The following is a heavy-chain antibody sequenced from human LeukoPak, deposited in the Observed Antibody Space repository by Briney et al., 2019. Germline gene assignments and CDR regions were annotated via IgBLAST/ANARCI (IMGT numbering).Heavy chain of an antibody. Sequence: PGGSLRLSCVVSGFTFRSYWMTWVRQAPGKGLEWVANIKHDGSEKYHVASVKGQFTISRDNSQNSLYLQMNSLRPEDTAVYYCARGAGQDDPDYWGQGTLVTVSS. D-gene: IGHD2-15*01. CDR1: GFTFRSYW. CDR2: IKHDGSEK. J-gene: IGHJ4*02. V-gene: IGHV3-7*01. CDR3: ARGAGQDDPDY.